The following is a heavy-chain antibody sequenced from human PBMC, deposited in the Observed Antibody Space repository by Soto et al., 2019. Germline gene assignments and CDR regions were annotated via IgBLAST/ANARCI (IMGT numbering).Heavy chain of an antibody. D-gene: IGHD3-22*01. Sequence: SQTLSLTCAISGDSVSSNSAAWNWIRQSPSRGLEWLGRTCYRSKWYNDYAVSVKSRITINPDTSKNQFSLQLNSVTPEDTAVYYCARARFPNYYDSSGTYDAFDIWGQGTMVTVSS. J-gene: IGHJ3*02. CDR3: ARARFPNYYDSSGTYDAFDI. CDR2: TCYRSKWYN. CDR1: GDSVSSNSAA. V-gene: IGHV6-1*01.